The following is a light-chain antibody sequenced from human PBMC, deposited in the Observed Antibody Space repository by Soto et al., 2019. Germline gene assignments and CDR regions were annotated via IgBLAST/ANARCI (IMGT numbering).Light chain of an antibody. Sequence: QSVLTQPPSASGSPGQSVTISCTVTSNDVGGYNYVSWYQQYAGKAPQLIIYDVIKRPSGVPDRFSGSKSGDTASLTVSGLQAEDEADYYCKSYAGSSNSVVFGGGTKLTVL. V-gene: IGLV2-8*01. CDR3: KSYAGSSNSVV. CDR1: SNDVGGYNY. CDR2: DVI. J-gene: IGLJ2*01.